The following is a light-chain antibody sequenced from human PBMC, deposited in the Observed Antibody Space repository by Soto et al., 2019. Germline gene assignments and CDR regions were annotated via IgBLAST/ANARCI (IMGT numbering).Light chain of an antibody. Sequence: DIQMTQSPSSLSASVGDRVTITCRASQNIDSYLNWYQQKPGKAPKLLIYAVASLHSGVPSRFSGIGSGADFSLTIRGLQPEDFATYYCQQSYTTPFTFGQGTKVDIK. V-gene: IGKV1-39*01. CDR3: QQSYTTPFT. CDR2: AVA. CDR1: QNIDSY. J-gene: IGKJ2*01.